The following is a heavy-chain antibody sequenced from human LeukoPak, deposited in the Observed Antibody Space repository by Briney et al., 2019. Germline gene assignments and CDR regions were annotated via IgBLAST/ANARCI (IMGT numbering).Heavy chain of an antibody. V-gene: IGHV3-20*04. CDR1: GFTFDDYG. D-gene: IGHD3-16*01. CDR2: INWNGGST. Sequence: GGSLRLSCAVSGFTFDDYGMSWVRQAPGKGLEWVSGINWNGGSTGYADSVKGRFTISRDNAKNSLYLQMNSLRAEDTALYYCARDLRLTYYYYMDVWGKGTTVTVSS. CDR3: ARDLRLTYYYYMDV. J-gene: IGHJ6*03.